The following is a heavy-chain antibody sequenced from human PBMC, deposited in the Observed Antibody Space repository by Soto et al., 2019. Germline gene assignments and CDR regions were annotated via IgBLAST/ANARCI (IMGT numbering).Heavy chain of an antibody. J-gene: IGHJ4*02. Sequence: SETLSLTCTVSSDSISGPYWTWIRQPAGKGLEWIGRIYSSGETNYNPSLTGRVIMSLDTSKNQFSLKLTSVTAADTAVYYCARASQCKSYFDCFAXLDYWGQGTLVTVSS. CDR1: SDSISGPY. D-gene: IGHD3-9*01. CDR2: IYSSGET. V-gene: IGHV4-4*07. CDR3: ARASQCKSYFDCFAXLDY.